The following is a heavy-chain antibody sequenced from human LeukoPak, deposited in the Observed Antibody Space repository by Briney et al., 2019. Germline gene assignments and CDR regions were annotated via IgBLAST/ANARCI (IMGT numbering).Heavy chain of an antibody. V-gene: IGHV4-59*08. CDR1: GASISSHY. D-gene: IGHD3-22*01. Sequence: SETLSLTCTVSGASISSHYWSWIRQPPGKGLEWIGYIHYSGYTKYNPSLKSRVTISGDTSENQFSLKLRSVTAADTAVYYCARMDSSGYHRWTFDYWGQGTLVPVSS. J-gene: IGHJ4*02. CDR3: ARMDSSGYHRWTFDY. CDR2: IHYSGYT.